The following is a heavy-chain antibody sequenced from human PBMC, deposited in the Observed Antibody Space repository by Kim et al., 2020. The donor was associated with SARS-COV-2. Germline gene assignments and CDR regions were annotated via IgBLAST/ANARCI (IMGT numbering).Heavy chain of an antibody. CDR2: IWYDGSNK. D-gene: IGHD2-15*01. J-gene: IGHJ6*02. Sequence: GSLRLSCAASGFTFSSYGMHWVRQAPGKGLEWVAVIWYDGSNKYYADSVKGRFTISRDNSKNTLYLQMNSLRAEDTAVYYCARVLNRLYYYGMDVWGQGTTVTVSS. V-gene: IGHV3-33*01. CDR1: GFTFSSYG. CDR3: ARVLNRLYYYGMDV.